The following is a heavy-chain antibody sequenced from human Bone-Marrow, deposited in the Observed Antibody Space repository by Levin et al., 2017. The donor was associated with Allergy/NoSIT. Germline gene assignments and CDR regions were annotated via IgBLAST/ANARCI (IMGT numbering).Heavy chain of an antibody. V-gene: IGHV1-46*01. CDR1: GYRFTSYY. J-gene: IGHJ4*02. CDR3: ARAGPHTNFFDS. Sequence: ASVKVSCEASGYRFTSYYMHWVRQAPGQGLEYMGVIYPTSGTTGSIQKFQGRLTMTWDTSTSTGYMELSSLRSEDTAIYYFARAGPHTNFFDSWGQGTRVTVSS. D-gene: IGHD1-1*01. CDR2: IYPTSGTT.